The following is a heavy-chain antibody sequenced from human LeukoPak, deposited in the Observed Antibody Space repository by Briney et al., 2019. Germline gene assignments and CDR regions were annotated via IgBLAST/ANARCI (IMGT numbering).Heavy chain of an antibody. CDR1: GGSVNSGSYY. J-gene: IGHJ4*02. Sequence: SETLSLTCTVSGGSVNSGSYYWSWIRQHPGKGLEWMGYTSYIGSPYYNSSLKSRLTISVDTSKNQFSLKLSSVTAADTAVYYCAKGPSKLGYCSGGSCYSGDYWGQGTLVTVSS. V-gene: IGHV4-31*03. D-gene: IGHD2-15*01. CDR3: AKGPSKLGYCSGGSCYSGDY. CDR2: TSYIGSP.